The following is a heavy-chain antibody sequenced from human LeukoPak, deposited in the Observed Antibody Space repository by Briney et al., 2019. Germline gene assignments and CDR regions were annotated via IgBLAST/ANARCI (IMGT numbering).Heavy chain of an antibody. D-gene: IGHD1-1*01. V-gene: IGHV3-33*01. J-gene: IGHJ4*02. CDR2: IYYDGSNI. CDR3: ARDWKTNSFDY. Sequence: GESLKISCAASEFTFTTYGMHWVRQAPGKGLEWVAFIYYDGSNIYCADYVKGRFTISRDISKNTLYLQMDSLRAEDTAIYYCARDWKTNSFDYWGQGTLVTVSS. CDR1: EFTFTTYG.